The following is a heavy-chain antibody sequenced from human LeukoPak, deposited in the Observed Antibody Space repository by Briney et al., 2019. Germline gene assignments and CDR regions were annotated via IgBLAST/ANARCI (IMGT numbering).Heavy chain of an antibody. CDR3: ARDGPHSSSYYVLYY. D-gene: IGHD6-13*01. Sequence: GGSLRLSCAASGFTVSVNYMSWVRQAPGKGLEWVSVIYSGGNTYYADSVKGRFTISRDNSKNTLYLQMNSLRAEDTAVYYCARDGPHSSSYYVLYYWGQGTLVTVSS. V-gene: IGHV3-53*01. J-gene: IGHJ4*02. CDR2: IYSGGNT. CDR1: GFTVSVNY.